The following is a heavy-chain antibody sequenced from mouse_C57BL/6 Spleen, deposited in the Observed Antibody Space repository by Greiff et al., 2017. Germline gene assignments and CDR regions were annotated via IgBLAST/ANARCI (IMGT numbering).Heavy chain of an antibody. Sequence: QVQLQQPGAELVMPGASVKLSCKASGYTFTSYWMHWVKQRPGQGLEWIGEIDPSDSYTNYNQKFKGKSTLTVDKSSSTAYMQLSSLTSEDSAVYYCARRDLYYYGSSYVSYFDYWGQGTTLTVSS. CDR3: ARRDLYYYGSSYVSYFDY. J-gene: IGHJ2*01. D-gene: IGHD1-1*01. CDR1: GYTFTSYW. V-gene: IGHV1-69*01. CDR2: IDPSDSYT.